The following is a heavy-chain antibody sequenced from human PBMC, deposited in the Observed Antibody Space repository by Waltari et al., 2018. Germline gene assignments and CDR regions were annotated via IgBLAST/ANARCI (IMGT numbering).Heavy chain of an antibody. J-gene: IGHJ5*02. CDR2: MNPNSGNT. CDR1: GYTFTSYD. V-gene: IGHV1-8*03. Sequence: QVQLVQSGAEVKKPGASVKVSCKASGYTFTSYDINWVRQATGQGLEWMGWMNPNSGNTGYAQKFQGRVTITRNTSISTAYMELSSLRSEDTAVYYCARSQKRIRPAATPGWFDPWGQGTLVTVSS. D-gene: IGHD2-2*02. CDR3: ARSQKRIRPAATPGWFDP.